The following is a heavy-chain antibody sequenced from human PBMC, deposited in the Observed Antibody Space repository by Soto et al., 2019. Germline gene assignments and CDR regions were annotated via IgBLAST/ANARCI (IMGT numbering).Heavy chain of an antibody. Sequence: PGESLKISCKGSGYDFTSYWITWVRQVPGKGLEWLGRIDPSDSYTNYSTSFRGNVNISVDRSVKTVYLHWSSLQASDTAIYYCATHGANFSLASGTDPFDPWGQGTLVTVSS. J-gene: IGHJ5*02. CDR3: ATHGANFSLASGTDPFDP. D-gene: IGHD3-10*01. V-gene: IGHV5-10-1*01. CDR2: IDPSDSYT. CDR1: GYDFTSYW.